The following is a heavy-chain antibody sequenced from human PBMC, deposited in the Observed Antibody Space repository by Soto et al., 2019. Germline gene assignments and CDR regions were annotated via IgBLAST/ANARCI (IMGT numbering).Heavy chain of an antibody. CDR3: ARESSMDQPLFYGMDV. CDR1: GLTVSSNY. CDR2: MYSGGST. Sequence: EVQLVESGGGLVQPGGSLRLSCAASGLTVSSNYMSWVRQAPGKGLEWVSVMYSGGSTYYADSVKGRFIISRDNYKNTPHMQVDRLRVADTGVYHCARESSMDQPLFYGMDVWGQGTRVTVPS. V-gene: IGHV3-66*01. D-gene: IGHD2-2*01. J-gene: IGHJ6*02.